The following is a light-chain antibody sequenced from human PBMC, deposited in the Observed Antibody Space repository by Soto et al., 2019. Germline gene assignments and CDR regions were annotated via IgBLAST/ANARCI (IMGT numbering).Light chain of an antibody. Sequence: EIVMTQSPATLSVSPGERATLSCRASQSVSSNLAWYQQKPGQAPRLLIYGASTRATGIPARFSGSGSGTAFTLTISSLQSEDFAVYYCQQYNNWPPQYTFGQGTKLEIK. V-gene: IGKV3-15*01. CDR2: GAS. CDR3: QQYNNWPPQYT. CDR1: QSVSSN. J-gene: IGKJ2*01.